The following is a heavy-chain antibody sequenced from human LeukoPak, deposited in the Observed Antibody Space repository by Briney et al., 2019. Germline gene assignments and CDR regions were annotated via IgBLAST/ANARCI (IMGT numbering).Heavy chain of an antibody. CDR2: VYSGGST. V-gene: IGHV3-66*01. D-gene: IGHD4-17*01. Sequence: PWGSLRLSCEASGFTFNTYSMNWARQAPGKGLEWVSVVYSGGSTYYADSVKGRFTISRDNSKNTLYLQMNSLRAEDTAVYYCARNYGDYPSYFDYWGQGTLVTVSS. J-gene: IGHJ4*02. CDR3: ARNYGDYPSYFDY. CDR1: GFTFNTYS.